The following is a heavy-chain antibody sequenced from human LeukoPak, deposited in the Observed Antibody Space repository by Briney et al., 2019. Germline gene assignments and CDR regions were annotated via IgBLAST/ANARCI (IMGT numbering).Heavy chain of an antibody. V-gene: IGHV1-3*01. CDR1: GYTFTSYA. CDR3: ARAEVRGLMYNYYYGMDV. J-gene: IGHJ6*02. D-gene: IGHD3-10*01. CDR2: INAGNGNT. Sequence: ASVKVSCKASGYTFTSYAMHWVRQAPGQRLEWMGWINAGNGNTKYSQKFQGRVTITRDTSASTAYMELSSLRSKDTAVYYCARAEVRGLMYNYYYGMDVWGQGTTVTVSS.